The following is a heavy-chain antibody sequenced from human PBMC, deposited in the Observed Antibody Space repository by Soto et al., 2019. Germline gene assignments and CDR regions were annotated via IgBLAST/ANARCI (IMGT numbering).Heavy chain of an antibody. CDR3: AKAYGSLTQGFYDY. D-gene: IGHD3-10*01. CDR1: GFTFSTSV. J-gene: IGHJ4*02. Sequence: EVQLLESGGGLVQPGGSLRLSCAASGFTFSTSVMNWVRQAPGKGLEWVSVISADSGATYYADSVKGRFTISRDNSKSTLYLQMNSLRVEDTAVYYCAKAYGSLTQGFYDYWGQGTLITVSS. CDR2: ISADSGAT. V-gene: IGHV3-23*01.